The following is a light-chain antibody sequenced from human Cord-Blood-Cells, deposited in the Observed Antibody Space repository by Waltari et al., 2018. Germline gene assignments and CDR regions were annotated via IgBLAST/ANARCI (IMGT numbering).Light chain of an antibody. V-gene: IGKV3D-7*01. CDR2: GAS. CDR3: QQDYNLPT. Sequence: EIVLTQSPATLSLSPWERATLSCRASQSVSSSYLSWYQQKLGQAPRLLIYGASTTATGIPARFSGSGSGTDFTLTISRLQPEDFAVYYCQQDYNLPTFGQGTKVEIK. CDR1: QSVSSSY. J-gene: IGKJ1*01.